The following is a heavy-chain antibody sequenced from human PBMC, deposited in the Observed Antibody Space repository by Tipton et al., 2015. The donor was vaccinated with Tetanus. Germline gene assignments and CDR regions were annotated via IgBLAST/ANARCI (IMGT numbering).Heavy chain of an antibody. CDR3: AKADLVTIFGVDVRFFDY. J-gene: IGHJ4*02. D-gene: IGHD3-3*01. Sequence: AASGFTFSSYAMSWVRQAPGKGLEWVSGISGNGVSTYYADSVKGRFTISRDNSKNTLFLQMNSLRVEDTAVYYCAKADLVTIFGVDVRFFDYWGQGTLVTVSS. CDR2: ISGNGVST. CDR1: GFTFSSYA. V-gene: IGHV3-23*01.